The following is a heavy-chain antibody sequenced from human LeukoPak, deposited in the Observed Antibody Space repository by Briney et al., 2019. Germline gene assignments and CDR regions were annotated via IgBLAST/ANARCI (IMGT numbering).Heavy chain of an antibody. Sequence: GGSLRLSCAASGFTFSSYWMSWVRQAPGKGLEWVANIKQDGSENYFVDSVKGRFTTSRDNAKNSLYLQMNSLRAEDTAVYYCARDRGYELVITFDIWGQGTMVTVSS. J-gene: IGHJ3*02. D-gene: IGHD2/OR15-2a*01. CDR2: IKQDGSEN. CDR1: GFTFSSYW. CDR3: ARDRGYELVITFDI. V-gene: IGHV3-7*01.